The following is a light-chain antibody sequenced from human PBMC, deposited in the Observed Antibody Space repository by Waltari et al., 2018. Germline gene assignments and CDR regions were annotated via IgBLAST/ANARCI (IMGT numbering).Light chain of an antibody. J-gene: IGLJ1*01. CDR2: YDR. CDR3: HVWHPHVDPGV. Sequence: SYVVTQPPSVSVAPGETATITCGGDNIGTYSVPWYQQKAGQPPVLVIFYDRDRPSGIPDRFSGANYGNTATLTISRVEAGDEARYYCHVWHPHVDPGVFGTGTEVTVL. CDR1: NIGTYS. V-gene: IGLV3-21*04.